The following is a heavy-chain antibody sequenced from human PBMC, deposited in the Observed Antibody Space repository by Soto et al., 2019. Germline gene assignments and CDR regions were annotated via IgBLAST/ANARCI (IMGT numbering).Heavy chain of an antibody. Sequence: GGSLRLSCAASGFTFSSYGMHWVRQAPGKGLEWVAVISYDGSNKYYADSVKGRFTISRDNSKNTLYLQMNSLRAEDTAVYYCAKGRSVGFTYYYYGMDVWGQGTTVTVSS. D-gene: IGHD2-15*01. V-gene: IGHV3-30*18. CDR3: AKGRSVGFTYYYYGMDV. CDR2: ISYDGSNK. J-gene: IGHJ6*02. CDR1: GFTFSSYG.